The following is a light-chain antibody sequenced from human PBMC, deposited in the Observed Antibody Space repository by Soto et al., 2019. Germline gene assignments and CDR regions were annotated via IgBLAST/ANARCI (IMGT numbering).Light chain of an antibody. V-gene: IGKV3-20*01. CDR1: QSVSSIY. CDR2: GAS. Sequence: EIVLTQSPGTLSLSPGERATLSCRASQSVSSIYLAWYQQKPGQPPRLLFYGASSRATGIPDRFSGSGSGTDFSLTISRLEPEDFAVYYCQQYGSSPYTFGQGTKLEIK. CDR3: QQYGSSPYT. J-gene: IGKJ2*01.